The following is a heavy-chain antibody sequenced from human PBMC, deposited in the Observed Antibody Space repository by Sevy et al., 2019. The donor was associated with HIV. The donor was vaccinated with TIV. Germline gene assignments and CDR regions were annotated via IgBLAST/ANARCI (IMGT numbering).Heavy chain of an antibody. CDR2: ISYDGSNK. V-gene: IGHV3-30-3*01. Sequence: GGSLRLSCAASGFTFSSYAMHWFRQAPGKGLEWVAVISYDGSNKYYADSVKGRFTISLDNSKNTLYLQMDGLRAEDTALYYCARDDEPDYYYFDMDVWGQGTTVTVSS. CDR3: ARDDEPDYYYFDMDV. CDR1: GFTFSSYA. J-gene: IGHJ6*02.